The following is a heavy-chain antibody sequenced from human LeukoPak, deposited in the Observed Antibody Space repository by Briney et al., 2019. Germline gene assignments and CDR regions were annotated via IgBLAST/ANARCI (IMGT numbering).Heavy chain of an antibody. CDR1: GFTFSSSA. Sequence: PGGSLRLSCAASGFTFSSSAMSWVRQAPGKGLEWVSAISNNGGYTYYADSVQGRFTISRDNSKNTLFMQMNSLRAEDTAVYYCAKDFYDSSGSRYDYWDQGTLVTVSS. V-gene: IGHV3-23*01. CDR2: ISNNGGYT. CDR3: AKDFYDSSGSRYDY. J-gene: IGHJ4*02. D-gene: IGHD3-22*01.